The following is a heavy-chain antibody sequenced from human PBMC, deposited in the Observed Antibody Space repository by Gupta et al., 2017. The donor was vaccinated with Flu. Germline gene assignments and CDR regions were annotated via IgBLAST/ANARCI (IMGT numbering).Heavy chain of an antibody. CDR2: GSGGST. J-gene: IGHJ4*02. Sequence: GSGGSTYYADSVKGRFTISRDNSKNTLYLQMNSLRAEDTAVYYCAKLGETAVTFWGQGTLVTVSS. V-gene: IGHV3-23*01. CDR3: AKLGETAVTF. D-gene: IGHD6-19*01.